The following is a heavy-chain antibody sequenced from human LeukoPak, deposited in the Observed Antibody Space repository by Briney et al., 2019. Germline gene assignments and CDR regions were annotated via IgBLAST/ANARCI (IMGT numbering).Heavy chain of an antibody. D-gene: IGHD2-21*02. CDR3: ARETQAYCGGDCSEYWFDP. CDR2: IIPILGIA. V-gene: IGHV1-69*04. Sequence: SVKVSCKASGGTFSSYAISWVRQATGQGLEWMGMIIPILGIANYAQKFQGRVTITADKSTSTAFMELSSLTSEDTAVYYCARETQAYCGGDCSEYWFDPWGQGTLVTVSS. J-gene: IGHJ5*02. CDR1: GGTFSSYA.